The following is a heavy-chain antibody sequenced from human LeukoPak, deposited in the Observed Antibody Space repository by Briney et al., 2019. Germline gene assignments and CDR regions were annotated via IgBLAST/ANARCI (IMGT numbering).Heavy chain of an antibody. V-gene: IGHV4-59*01. CDR2: IYYSGST. D-gene: IGHD1-26*01. CDR1: GGSISSYY. J-gene: IGHJ2*01. Sequence: PSETLSLTCTVSGGSISSYYWSWIRQPPGMGLEWIGCIYYSGSTNYNPSLKSRVTISVDTSKDQFSLRLTSVTAADTAVYYCARSFLGDWYFDLWGRGTLVTASS. CDR3: ARSFLGDWYFDL.